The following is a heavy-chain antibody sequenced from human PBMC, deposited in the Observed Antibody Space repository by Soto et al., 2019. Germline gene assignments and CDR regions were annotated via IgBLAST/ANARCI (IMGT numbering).Heavy chain of an antibody. J-gene: IGHJ4*02. CDR1: GFTFSSYW. CDR3: ASKHSSRAFDY. Sequence: EVQLVESGGGLVQPGGSLILSCAASGFTFSSYWMHWVRQAPGKGLVWVSRINSDGSSTTYADSVKGRFTISRDNAKNTVYLQMNSLRAEDTAVYYCASKHSSRAFDYWGQGTLVTVSS. CDR2: INSDGSST. V-gene: IGHV3-74*01. D-gene: IGHD6-13*01.